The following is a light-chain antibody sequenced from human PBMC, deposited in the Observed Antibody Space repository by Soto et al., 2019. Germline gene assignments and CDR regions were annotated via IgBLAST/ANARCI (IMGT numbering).Light chain of an antibody. V-gene: IGKV1-39*01. CDR2: GAS. Sequence: IQMTQSPSSLSASVGDRVIITCRASQSISIFLNWYQQKPGKAPQLLIHGASTLQSGAPSGFSGGGSGTNFTLTISHLQPEDFAIYYCQQSYTTPRTFGQGTKV. J-gene: IGKJ1*01. CDR3: QQSYTTPRT. CDR1: QSISIF.